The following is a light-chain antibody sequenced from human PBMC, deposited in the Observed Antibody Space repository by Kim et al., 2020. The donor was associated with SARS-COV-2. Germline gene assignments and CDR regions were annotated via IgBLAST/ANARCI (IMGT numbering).Light chain of an antibody. Sequence: VALGQTVRITCQGDSLRSYYASWYQQKPEQAPVLVIYGKNNRPSGIPDRFSGSSSGNTASLTITGAQEEDEADYYCNSRDSSGNQVFGGGTQLTVL. V-gene: IGLV3-19*01. CDR1: SLRSYY. CDR3: NSRDSSGNQV. CDR2: GKN. J-gene: IGLJ2*01.